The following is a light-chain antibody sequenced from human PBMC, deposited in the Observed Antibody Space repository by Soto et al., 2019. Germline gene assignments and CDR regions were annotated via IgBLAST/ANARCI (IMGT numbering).Light chain of an antibody. CDR3: QPRSNWQPGLT. J-gene: IGKJ4*01. CDR2: DAS. Sequence: EMVLPQSPATLSLSPGERATLSCRASQSVSSYLAWYQQKPGQAPRLLIYDASIRSTDIPARFSVSGSVTGFTLTISSLEPEDFAVYYGQPRSNWQPGLTCGGGTKVESK. V-gene: IGKV3-11*01. CDR1: QSVSSY.